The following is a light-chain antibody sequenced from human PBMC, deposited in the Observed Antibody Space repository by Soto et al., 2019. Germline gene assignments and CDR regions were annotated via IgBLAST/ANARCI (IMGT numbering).Light chain of an antibody. Sequence: DIQMTQSPSTLSASVGDRVTITCRASQSIHTWLAWYQQKPGQAPKFLIYDVSSLESGVPSRFSGSGSGTEFTLSISSLQPDDFATYYCQQYYSSPWTFGQGTKVEI. V-gene: IGKV1-5*01. CDR3: QQYYSSPWT. CDR2: DVS. CDR1: QSIHTW. J-gene: IGKJ1*01.